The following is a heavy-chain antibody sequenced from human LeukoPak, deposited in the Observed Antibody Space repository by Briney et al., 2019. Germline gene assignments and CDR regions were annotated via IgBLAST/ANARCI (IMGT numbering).Heavy chain of an antibody. V-gene: IGHV1-3*01. Sequence: ASVKVSCKASGYTFTSYAMHWVRQAPGQRLEWMGWINAGNGNTKYSQKFQGRVTITRDTSASTAYMELSSLRSEDTAVYYCAREECSLISCYSGRDWFDPWGQGTLVTVSS. J-gene: IGHJ5*02. CDR3: AREECSLISCYSGRDWFDP. CDR1: GYTFTSYA. CDR2: INAGNGNT. D-gene: IGHD2-2*01.